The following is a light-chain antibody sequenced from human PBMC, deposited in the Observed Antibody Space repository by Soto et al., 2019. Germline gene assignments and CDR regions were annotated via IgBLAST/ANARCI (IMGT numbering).Light chain of an antibody. V-gene: IGLV2-14*01. CDR2: EVG. J-gene: IGLJ3*02. CDR1: SSDVGAYNY. CDR3: SSYTSSTTQV. Sequence: QSVLTQPASVSGSPRQSITISCAGTSSDVGAYNYVSWYQQHPGKAPKLVIYEVGDRPSGVSNRFSGSKSGNTASLTISGLQAEDEADYYCSSYTSSTTQVFGGGTKVTVL.